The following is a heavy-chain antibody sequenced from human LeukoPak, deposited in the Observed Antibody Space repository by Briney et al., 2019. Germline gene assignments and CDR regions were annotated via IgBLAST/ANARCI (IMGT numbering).Heavy chain of an antibody. CDR2: IIPIVDTP. D-gene: IGHD4-17*01. CDR1: GGTFSSYA. CDR3: ARDYLEYGDYGHGF. J-gene: IGHJ4*02. Sequence: SVKVSCKASGGTFSSYAISWVRQAPGQGLEWMGGIIPIVDTPNYAQKFQGRVTITADKSTSTAYMELSSLRSEDTAVYYCARDYLEYGDYGHGFWGQGTLVTVSS. V-gene: IGHV1-69*06.